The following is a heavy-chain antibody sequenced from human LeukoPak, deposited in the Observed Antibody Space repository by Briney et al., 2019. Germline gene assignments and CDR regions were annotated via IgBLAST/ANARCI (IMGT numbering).Heavy chain of an antibody. CDR1: GFTLSSCA. Sequence: GGSLRLSCVASGFTLSSCAMSWGGQAPGKGVEWVSVISGSGGSTYYADSVKGRFTISRDSSKNTLYLQMNSLRDEDTAVYYCAKCHSGNYYYGMDVWGQGTTVTVSS. V-gene: IGHV3-23*01. D-gene: IGHD1-26*01. CDR2: ISGSGGST. J-gene: IGHJ6*02. CDR3: AKCHSGNYYYGMDV.